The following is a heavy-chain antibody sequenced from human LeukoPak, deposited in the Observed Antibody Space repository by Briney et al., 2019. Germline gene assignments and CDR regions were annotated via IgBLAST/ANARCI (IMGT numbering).Heavy chain of an antibody. CDR3: ATSVGVVIIVDAFDI. Sequence: ASVTVSCKVSGYTLTELSVHWVRQAPGKGLEWMGGFDPEDGETIYAQKFQGRVTMTEDTSTDTAYMELSSLRSEDTAVYYCATSVGVVIIVDAFDIWGQGTMVTVSS. V-gene: IGHV1-24*01. J-gene: IGHJ3*02. CDR1: GYTLTELS. CDR2: FDPEDGET. D-gene: IGHD3-3*01.